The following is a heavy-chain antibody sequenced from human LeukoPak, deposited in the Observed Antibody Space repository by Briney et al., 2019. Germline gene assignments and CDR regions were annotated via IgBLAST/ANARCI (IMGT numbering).Heavy chain of an antibody. V-gene: IGHV4-34*01. CDR1: GGSFSGYY. D-gene: IGHD3-3*01. CDR2: INHSGST. Sequence: SETLSLTCAVYGGSFSGYYWSWIRQPPGKGLEWIGEINHSGSTNYNPSLKSRVTISVDTSKNQFSLKLSSVTAADTAVYYCARTYYDFWSGTYWFDPWGQGTLVTVSS. CDR3: ARTYYDFWSGTYWFDP. J-gene: IGHJ5*02.